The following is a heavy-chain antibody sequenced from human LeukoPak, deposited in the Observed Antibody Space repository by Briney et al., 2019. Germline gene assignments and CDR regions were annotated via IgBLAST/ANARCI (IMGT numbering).Heavy chain of an antibody. CDR2: ISSSGSTI. J-gene: IGHJ3*02. CDR3: ARLWGRAFDI. CDR1: GFTFDDYG. Sequence: GGSLRLSCAASGFTFDDYGMTWVRQAPGKGLEWVSFISSSGSTIYYADSVKGRFTMSRDNAKNSLYLQMNSLRAEDTAVYFCARLWGRAFDIWGQGTMVTVSS. D-gene: IGHD3-16*01. V-gene: IGHV3-48*03.